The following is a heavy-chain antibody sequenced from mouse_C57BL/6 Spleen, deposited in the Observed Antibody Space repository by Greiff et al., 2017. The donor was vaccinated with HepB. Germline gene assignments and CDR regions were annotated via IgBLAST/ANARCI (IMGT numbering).Heavy chain of an antibody. D-gene: IGHD1-1*01. CDR2: IYPRSGNT. Sequence: QVQLKQSGAELARPGASVKLSCKASGYTFTSYGISWVKQRTGQGLEWIGEIYPRSGNTYYNEKFKGKATLTADKSSSTAYMELRSLTSEDSAVYFCARSDGSYYFDYWGQGTTLTVSS. CDR1: GYTFTSYG. J-gene: IGHJ2*01. V-gene: IGHV1-81*01. CDR3: ARSDGSYYFDY.